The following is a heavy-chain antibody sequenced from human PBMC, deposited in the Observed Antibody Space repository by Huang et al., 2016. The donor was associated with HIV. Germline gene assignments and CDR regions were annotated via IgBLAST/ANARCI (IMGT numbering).Heavy chain of an antibody. CDR1: GNNFANYG. CDR3: VSPNPSGSHYWGLDY. CDR2: ISAENGDT. J-gene: IGHJ4*02. V-gene: IGHV1-18*04. Sequence: QVSLMQSGAEVKKPGASVKVSCKASGNNFANYGFSWVRQAPGQGLEWMGWISAENGDTNYAQKFQDRVTMTTDTSTSTAYLDLRSLRSDDTAIYFCVSPNPSGSHYWGLDYWGQGTLVTVSS. D-gene: IGHD3-22*01.